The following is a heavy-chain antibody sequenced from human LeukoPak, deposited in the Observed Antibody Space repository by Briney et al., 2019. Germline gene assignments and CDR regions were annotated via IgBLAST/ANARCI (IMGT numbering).Heavy chain of an antibody. V-gene: IGHV1-24*01. D-gene: IGHD2-15*01. CDR1: GYTLTELS. CDR3: ATGVGYCSGGSCYGRGNWFDP. Sequence: GASVKVSCKVSGYTLTELSMHWVRQAPGKGLGWMGGFDPEDGETIYAQKFQGRVTMTEDTSTDTAYMELSSLRSEDTAVYYCATGVGYCSGGSCYGRGNWFDPWGQGTLVTVSS. J-gene: IGHJ5*02. CDR2: FDPEDGET.